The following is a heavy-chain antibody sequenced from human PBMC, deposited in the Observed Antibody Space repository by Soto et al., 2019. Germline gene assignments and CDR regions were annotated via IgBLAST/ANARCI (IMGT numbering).Heavy chain of an antibody. D-gene: IGHD6-13*01. CDR2: INPNSGGT. V-gene: IGHV1-2*02. J-gene: IGHJ5*02. CDR3: ARYTGAAGTWWLGP. CDR1: GYTFTGYY. Sequence: ASVKVSCKASGYTFTGYYMHWVRQAPGQGLEWMGWINPNSGGTKYAQKFQGRVTMTRDTSISTACMELSRLRSDDTAVYYCARYTGAAGTWWLGPWGQGTLVTVSS.